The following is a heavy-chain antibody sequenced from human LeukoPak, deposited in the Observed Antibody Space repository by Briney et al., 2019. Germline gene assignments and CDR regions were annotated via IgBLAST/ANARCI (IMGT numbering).Heavy chain of an antibody. V-gene: IGHV4-39*01. D-gene: IGHD5-18*01. CDR2: IYPSGTT. CDR1: GDSISSSSYY. Sequence: SETLSLTCTVSGDSISSSSYYWGWIRQPPGKGLEWIGSIYPSGTTHYNPSLKSRATISVDTSNNQFSLELSSVTAADTAVYYCARHRGYSYVYFDYWGQGILVTVSS. J-gene: IGHJ4*02. CDR3: ARHRGYSYVYFDY.